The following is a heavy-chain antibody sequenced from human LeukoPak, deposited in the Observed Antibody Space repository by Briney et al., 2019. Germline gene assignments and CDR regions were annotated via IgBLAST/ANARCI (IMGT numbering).Heavy chain of an antibody. CDR2: IYQDGSKK. D-gene: IGHD2/OR15-2a*01. Sequence: GGSLRLSCAASGFMFSNYWMNWVRQAPGKGLEWVANIYQDGSKKNYVDSVKGRLTISRDNAIDSLYLQMKNLSAEDTAVYYCACTNTFDVWGKGATVTVFS. CDR1: GFMFSNYW. V-gene: IGHV3-7*03. J-gene: IGHJ6*04. CDR3: ACTNTFDV.